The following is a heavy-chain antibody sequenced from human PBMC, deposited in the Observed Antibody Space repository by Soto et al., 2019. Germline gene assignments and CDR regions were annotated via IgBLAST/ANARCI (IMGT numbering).Heavy chain of an antibody. V-gene: IGHV3-66*01. J-gene: IGHJ3*02. Sequence: EVQLVESGGDLVQPGGSLRLSCAASGFSVSTNYMSWVRQAPGKGLEWVSVIYSGGSTYYADSVKGRFTISRDNSKNTLYLQMNSLRAEDTDVYYCARDLDHDYSNSNDAFDIWGQGTMVTVSS. CDR1: GFSVSTNY. CDR3: ARDLDHDYSNSNDAFDI. D-gene: IGHD4-4*01. CDR2: IYSGGST.